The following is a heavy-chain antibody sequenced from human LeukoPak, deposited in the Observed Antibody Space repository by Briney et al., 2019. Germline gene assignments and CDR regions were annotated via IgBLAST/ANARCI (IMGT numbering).Heavy chain of an antibody. J-gene: IGHJ4*02. Sequence: PSETLSLTCAVYGGSLSGYYWSWIRQPPGKGLEWIGEINHSGSATYNPSLKSRVTISLDTSKNRFSLKLNSVTAADTAVYYCARVQAEVGPGHWGQGTLVTVSS. CDR1: GGSLSGYY. CDR3: ARVQAEVGPGH. CDR2: INHSGSA. V-gene: IGHV4-34*01. D-gene: IGHD1-26*01.